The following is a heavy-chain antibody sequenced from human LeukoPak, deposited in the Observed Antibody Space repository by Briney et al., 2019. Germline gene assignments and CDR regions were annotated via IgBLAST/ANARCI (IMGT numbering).Heavy chain of an antibody. Sequence: GESLQISCKGSGYSFTNYWIGWVRQMPGKGLEWMGIIYPGSSETKYSPSLKGQVTISADKSISTAYLQWSSLKASDTAMYYCARQRGSIDFWGQGTLVTVSS. CDR3: ARQRGSIDF. V-gene: IGHV5-51*01. CDR2: IYPGSSET. CDR1: GYSFTNYW. J-gene: IGHJ4*02. D-gene: IGHD1-26*01.